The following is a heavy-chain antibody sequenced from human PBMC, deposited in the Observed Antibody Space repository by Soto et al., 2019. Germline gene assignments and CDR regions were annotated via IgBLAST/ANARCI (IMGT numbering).Heavy chain of an antibody. V-gene: IGHV1-69*06. CDR1: GGTFSSYA. J-gene: IGHJ4*02. CDR2: IIPIFGTA. D-gene: IGHD3-22*01. CDR3: ARGDYYDSSGYYFVDY. Sequence: GASVKVSCKASGGTFSSYAISWVRQAPGQGLEWMGGIIPIFGTANYAQKFQGRVTITADKSTSTAYMELSSLRSEDTAVYYCARGDYYDSSGYYFVDYWGQGTLVTSPQ.